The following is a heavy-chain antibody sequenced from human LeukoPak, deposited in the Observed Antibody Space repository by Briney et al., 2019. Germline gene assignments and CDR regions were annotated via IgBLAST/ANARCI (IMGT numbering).Heavy chain of an antibody. J-gene: IGHJ3*02. CDR1: GFTFNNYA. CDR3: AKAGWYSAKTYATYDDAYDI. V-gene: IGHV3-23*01. Sequence: PGGSLRLSCAASGFTFNNYAMSWVRQAPEKGLEWVSSISAGGGVTYYADSVKGRFTISRDNSKKTVFLQMNSLGADDTAVYYCAKAGWYSAKTYATYDDAYDIWGRGTMVTVSS. D-gene: IGHD1-26*01. CDR2: ISAGGGVT.